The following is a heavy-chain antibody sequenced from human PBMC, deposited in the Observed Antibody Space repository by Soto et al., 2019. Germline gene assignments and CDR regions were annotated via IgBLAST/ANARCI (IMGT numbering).Heavy chain of an antibody. CDR3: AKQIVLMVYALDY. V-gene: IGHV3-23*01. CDR2: ISGSGGST. J-gene: IGHJ4*02. Sequence: GESLRLSCAASGFTFSSYAMSWVRPAPGKGLEWVSAISGSGGSTYYADSVKGRFTISRDNSKNTLYLQMNSLRAEDTAVYYCAKQIVLMVYALDYWGQGTLVTVSS. D-gene: IGHD2-8*01. CDR1: GFTFSSYA.